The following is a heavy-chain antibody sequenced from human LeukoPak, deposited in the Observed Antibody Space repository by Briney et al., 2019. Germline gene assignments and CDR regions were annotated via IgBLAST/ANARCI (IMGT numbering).Heavy chain of an antibody. V-gene: IGHV1-69*02. D-gene: IGHD3-10*01. CDR3: ADESGLDY. Sequence: FQGRVTITADKSTSTVYMELTSLRSEDTAVYYCADESGLDYWGQGTLVTVSS. J-gene: IGHJ4*02.